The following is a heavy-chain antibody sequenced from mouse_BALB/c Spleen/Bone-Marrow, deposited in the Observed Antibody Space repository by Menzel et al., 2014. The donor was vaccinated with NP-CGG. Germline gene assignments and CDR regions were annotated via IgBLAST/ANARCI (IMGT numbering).Heavy chain of an antibody. CDR2: IFPGSDNT. J-gene: IGHJ2*01. D-gene: IGHD4-1*01. Sequence: ESGPELVKPGASVKMSCKASGYSFXSYYIHWVKQRPGQGLEWIGWIFPGSDNTKYNEKFKGKATLTADTSSSTAYMHLSSLTSEDSAVYFCARDWDEYYFDYWGQGTTLTVSS. CDR1: GYSFXSYY. V-gene: IGHV1-66*01. CDR3: ARDWDEYYFDY.